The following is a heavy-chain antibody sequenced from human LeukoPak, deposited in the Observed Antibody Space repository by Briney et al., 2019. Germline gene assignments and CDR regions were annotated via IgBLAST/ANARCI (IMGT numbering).Heavy chain of an antibody. Sequence: GRSLRLSCAASGFTFSSYALHWVRQAPGKGLEWVAVVWYDGSKKYYADSVKGRFTISRDNSKNTLYLQMNSLRAEDTAVYYCARDPRYSSTWYYFDSWGQGTLVTVSS. V-gene: IGHV3-33*01. CDR3: ARDPRYSSTWYYFDS. D-gene: IGHD6-13*01. CDR1: GFTFSSYA. CDR2: VWYDGSKK. J-gene: IGHJ4*02.